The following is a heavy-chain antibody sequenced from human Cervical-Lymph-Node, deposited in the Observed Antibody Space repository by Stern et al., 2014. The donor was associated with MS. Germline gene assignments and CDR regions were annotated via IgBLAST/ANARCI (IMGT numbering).Heavy chain of an antibody. D-gene: IGHD4-11*01. CDR1: GFSLSTSGMR. CDR2: IDWDDDK. J-gene: IGHJ5*02. CDR3: ARSQDYTNPNWFDP. Sequence: QVTLRESGPALVKPTQTLTLTCTFSGFSLSTSGMRVSWIRQPPGKALEWLARIDWDDDKFYSTSLRTRLTISKDTSKNQVVLTMTNMDPVDTATYYCARSQDYTNPNWFDPWGQGTLVTVSS. V-gene: IGHV2-70*04.